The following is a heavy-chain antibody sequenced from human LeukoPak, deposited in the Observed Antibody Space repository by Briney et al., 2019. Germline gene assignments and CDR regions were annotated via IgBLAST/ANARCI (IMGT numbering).Heavy chain of an antibody. CDR2: TYHRSKWYN. Sequence: SQTLSLTCAISGDSVSSNSAAWNWIRQSPSRGLEWLGRTYHRSKWYNDYAVSVKSRITINPDTSKNQFSLQLNSVTPEDTAVYYCARKGYYYDSSGYYREAFDIWGQGTMVTVSS. D-gene: IGHD3-22*01. CDR1: GDSVSSNSAA. CDR3: ARKGYYYDSSGYYREAFDI. J-gene: IGHJ3*02. V-gene: IGHV6-1*01.